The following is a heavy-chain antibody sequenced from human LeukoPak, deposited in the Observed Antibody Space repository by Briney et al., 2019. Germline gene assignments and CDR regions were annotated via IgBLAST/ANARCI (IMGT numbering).Heavy chain of an antibody. J-gene: IGHJ6*02. D-gene: IGHD6-19*01. CDR3: ARETVAGTFYYGMDV. V-gene: IGHV3-48*04. Sequence: GRSLRLSCAASGFTFSSYGMHWVRQAPGKGLEWVSYISSSGSTIYYADSVKGRFTISRDNAKNSLYLQMNSLRAEDTAVYYCARETVAGTFYYGMDVWGQGTTVTVSS. CDR2: ISSSGSTI. CDR1: GFTFSSYG.